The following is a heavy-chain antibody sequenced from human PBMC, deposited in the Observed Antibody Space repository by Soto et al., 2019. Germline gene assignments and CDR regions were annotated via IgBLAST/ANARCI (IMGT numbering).Heavy chain of an antibody. CDR3: TTYDYIWVTYSYRWAY. D-gene: IGHD3-16*02. J-gene: IGHJ4*02. V-gene: IGHV3-15*01. CDR2: ILSETDGGTI. Sequence: EVHLVESGGGLVKPGGSLRLSCVASGFTFSDSWMSWVRQAPGKGLEWVARILSETDGGTIDYAAPVEDRFTISRDDSKNMLYLQMNSLKTEDTAVYFCTTYDYIWVTYSYRWAYWGQGTLVTVSS. CDR1: GFTFSDSW.